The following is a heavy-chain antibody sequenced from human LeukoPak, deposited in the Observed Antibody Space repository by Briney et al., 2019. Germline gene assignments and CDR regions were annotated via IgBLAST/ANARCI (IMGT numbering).Heavy chain of an antibody. J-gene: IGHJ3*02. CDR2: ISGSGGST. D-gene: IGHD3-16*01. V-gene: IGHV3-23*01. CDR1: GFTFSSYA. Sequence: GGSLRLSCAASGFTFSSYAMSWVRRAPGKGLEWVSAISGSGGSTYYADSVKGRFTISRDNSKNTLYLQMNSLRAEDTAVYYCELHTHYVVAFDIWGQGTMVTVSS. CDR3: ELHTHYVVAFDI.